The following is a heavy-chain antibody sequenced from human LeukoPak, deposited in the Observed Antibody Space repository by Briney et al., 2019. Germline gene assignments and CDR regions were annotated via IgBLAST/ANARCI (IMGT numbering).Heavy chain of an antibody. D-gene: IGHD6-19*01. Sequence: GGSLRLSCAASGFTFVNYAMSWVRQAPGKGLEWVSAVVGDGGTTFYADSVKGRFTISRDNSKNTVYLQTDSLRAVDTAVYYCAKARLSTGWAYNDYWGQGTQVTVSS. J-gene: IGHJ4*02. CDR2: VVGDGGTT. CDR3: AKARLSTGWAYNDY. CDR1: GFTFVNYA. V-gene: IGHV3-23*01.